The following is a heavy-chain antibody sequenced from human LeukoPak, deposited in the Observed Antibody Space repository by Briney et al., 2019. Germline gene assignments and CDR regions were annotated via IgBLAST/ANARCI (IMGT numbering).Heavy chain of an antibody. J-gene: IGHJ5*02. D-gene: IGHD3-10*01. CDR2: INTSGST. CDR3: VSAKFLVRGVSWFDP. V-gene: IGHV4-61*02. Sequence: PSETLSLTCTVSGGSISSDNYYWGWIRQPAGKGLEWIGRINTSGSTNYNPSLKSRVTISVDTSKNQFSLKLTSVTAADTAVYYCVSAKFLVRGVSWFDPWGQGTLVTVSS. CDR1: GGSISSDNYY.